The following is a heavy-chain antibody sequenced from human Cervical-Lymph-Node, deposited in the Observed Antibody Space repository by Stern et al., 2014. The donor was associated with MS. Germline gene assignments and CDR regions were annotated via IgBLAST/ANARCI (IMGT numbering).Heavy chain of an antibody. J-gene: IGHJ3*02. D-gene: IGHD4-23*01. CDR2: VHYSGSA. V-gene: IGHV4-59*12. Sequence: QVQLQESGPGLVKPAETLSLTCTVSGGSISSYYWNWIRQPPGKGLEWIGFVHYSGSANYSPSLKSRATISLNTSKNQCSLKLTSVTAADTAVYYCATNYGGHPPSAFDIWGQGTMVTVSS. CDR3: ATNYGGHPPSAFDI. CDR1: GGSISSYY.